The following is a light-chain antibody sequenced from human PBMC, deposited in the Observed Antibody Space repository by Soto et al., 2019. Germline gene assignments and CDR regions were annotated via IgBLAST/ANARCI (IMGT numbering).Light chain of an antibody. V-gene: IGLV4-60*02. J-gene: IGLJ3*02. CDR1: SGHSSNI. CDR2: LEGSGSY. CDR3: ETWDSNTHTV. Sequence: QPVLTQSSSASASLGSSVKLICTLSSGHSSNIIAWHQQQPGKAPRYLMKLEGSGSYNKGSGVPDRFSGSSSGADRYLTISNLQFEDEADYYCETWDSNTHTVFGGGTKLTVL.